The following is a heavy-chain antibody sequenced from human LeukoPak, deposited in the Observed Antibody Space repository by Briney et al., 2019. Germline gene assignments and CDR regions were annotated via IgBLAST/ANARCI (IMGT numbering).Heavy chain of an antibody. CDR2: IYYSGST. D-gene: IGHD6-13*01. J-gene: IGHJ4*02. Sequence: SETLSLTCTVSGGSISSSSSGYYWGWIRQPPGKGLEWIGSIYYSGSTYYNPSLKSRVTISVDTSKNQFSLKLSSVTAADTAVYYCARRIQSSSWYPFDCWGQGTLVTVSS. CDR3: ARRIQSSSWYPFDC. V-gene: IGHV4-39*01. CDR1: GGSISSSSSGYY.